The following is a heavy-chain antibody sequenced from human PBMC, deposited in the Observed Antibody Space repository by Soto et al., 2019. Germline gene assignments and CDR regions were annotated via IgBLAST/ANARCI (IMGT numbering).Heavy chain of an antibody. CDR1: GDSFSDYA. J-gene: IGHJ4*01. V-gene: IGHV3-23*01. D-gene: IGHD3-3*01. CDR3: AKRRAITVYGVDILFDY. CDR2: ISGSGGNT. Sequence: SWGSLRLFCKASGDSFSDYAMTWVGQAPGKGLEWGSVISGSGGNTFYAASVKGRVAISRDKSKNVLYLHMNSLSADDAAVYFCAKRRAITVYGVDILFDYWGLGTLVTVSS.